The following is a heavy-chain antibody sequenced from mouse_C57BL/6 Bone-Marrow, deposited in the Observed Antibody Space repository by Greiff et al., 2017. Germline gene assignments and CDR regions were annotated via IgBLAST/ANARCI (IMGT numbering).Heavy chain of an antibody. D-gene: IGHD5-1*01. Sequence: DVQLVESGGCLVQPGGSLKLSCAASGFTFSDYYMYWVRQTPEKRLEWVAYISNGGGSNYYPDTVKSRFTISRDNAKNTLYLQMNRLNTEDTAMYYCARREECTNYFDYWGQGTTLTFSS. CDR2: ISNGGGSN. V-gene: IGHV5-12*01. CDR3: ARREECTNYFDY. CDR1: GFTFSDYY. J-gene: IGHJ2*01.